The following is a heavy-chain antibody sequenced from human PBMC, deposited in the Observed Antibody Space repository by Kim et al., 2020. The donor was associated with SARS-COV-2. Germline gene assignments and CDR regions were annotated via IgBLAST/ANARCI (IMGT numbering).Heavy chain of an antibody. CDR2: ISGSGGST. D-gene: IGHD6-19*01. V-gene: IGHV3-23*01. CDR3: AKTRNAYSSGWYGPFDY. CDR1: GFTFSSYA. J-gene: IGHJ4*02. Sequence: GGSLRLSCAASGFTFSSYAMSWVRQAPGKGLEWVSAISGSGGSTYYADSVKGRFTISRDNSKNTLYLQMNSLRAEDTAVYYCAKTRNAYSSGWYGPFDYWGQGTLVTVSS.